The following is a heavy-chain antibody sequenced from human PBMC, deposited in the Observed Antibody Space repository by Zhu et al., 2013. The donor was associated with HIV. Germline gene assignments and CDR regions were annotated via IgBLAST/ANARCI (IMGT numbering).Heavy chain of an antibody. D-gene: IGHD2-21*02. V-gene: IGHV1-69*01. CDR3: ARDGYCGGDCPDAYYFDY. CDR2: IIPIFGTA. Sequence: QVQLVQSGAEVKKPGSSVKVSCKASGGTFSSYAISWVRQAPGQGLEWMGGIIPIFGTANYAQKFQGRVTITADESTSTAYMELSSLRSEDTAVYYCARDGYCGGDCPDAYYFDYWGQGTLVTVSS. CDR1: GGTFSSYA. J-gene: IGHJ4*02.